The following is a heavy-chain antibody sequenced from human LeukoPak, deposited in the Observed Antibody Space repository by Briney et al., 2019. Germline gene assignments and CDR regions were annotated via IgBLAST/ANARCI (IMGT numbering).Heavy chain of an antibody. D-gene: IGHD2-2*01. CDR3: ARGLRGYCSRITCWGGGYYYYMDV. Sequence: PGGSLRLSCSASGLIFSTYWMTWVRLAPGKGLEWVANIKEDGSEKYYVDSVKGRFTISRDNAKNSLHLQMNSLRAEDTAVYYCARGLRGYCSRITCWGGGYYYYMDVWGKGTTVTVSS. CDR2: IKEDGSEK. CDR1: GLIFSTYW. V-gene: IGHV3-7*01. J-gene: IGHJ6*03.